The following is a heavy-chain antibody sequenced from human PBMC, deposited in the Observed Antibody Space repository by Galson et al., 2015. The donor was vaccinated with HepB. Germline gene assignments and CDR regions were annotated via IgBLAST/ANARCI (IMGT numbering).Heavy chain of an antibody. J-gene: IGHJ6*02. CDR1: GFTISSNY. V-gene: IGHV3-66*02. Sequence: SLRLSCAASGFTISSNYMSWVRQAPGKGLEWVSVIYSGGNTYYADSVKGRFTISRDNSKNTLYLQMNGLRVEDAAVYYCARPIKDSSWSYYGMDVWGQGTTVTVSS. CDR3: ARPIKDSSWSYYGMDV. CDR2: IYSGGNT. D-gene: IGHD6-13*01.